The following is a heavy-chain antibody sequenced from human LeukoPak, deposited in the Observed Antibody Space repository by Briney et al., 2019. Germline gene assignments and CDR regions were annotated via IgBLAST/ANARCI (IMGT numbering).Heavy chain of an antibody. J-gene: IGHJ4*02. CDR3: ASLALKWELEADY. Sequence: SETLSLTCTVSGGSISSSSYYWGWIRQPPGKGLEWIGSIYYSGSTYYNPSLKSRVTISVDTSKNQFSLKLSSVTAADTAVYYCASLALKWELEADYWGQGALVTVSS. V-gene: IGHV4-39*01. D-gene: IGHD1-26*01. CDR1: GGSISSSSYY. CDR2: IYYSGST.